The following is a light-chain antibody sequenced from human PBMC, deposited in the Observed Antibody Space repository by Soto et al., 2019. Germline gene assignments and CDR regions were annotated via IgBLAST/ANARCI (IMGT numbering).Light chain of an antibody. CDR2: WAS. J-gene: IGKJ5*01. CDR3: QQYYTTPIT. Sequence: DIVMTQSPDSLAVSLGERATIHCKSSQSVLYTSNNKNCLAWFQKKPGQPPKLLIFWASTREFGVPDRFSGSGSGTDFTLTISILQPEDVAIYYCQQYYTTPITFGQGTRLEIK. V-gene: IGKV4-1*01. CDR1: QSVLYTSNNKNC.